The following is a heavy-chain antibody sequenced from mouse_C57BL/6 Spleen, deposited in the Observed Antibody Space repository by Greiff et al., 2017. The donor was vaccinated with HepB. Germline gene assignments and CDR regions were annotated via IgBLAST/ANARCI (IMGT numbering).Heavy chain of an antibody. V-gene: IGHV1-69*01. CDR3: ARGEGYYDDSHWYFDV. Sequence: QVQLQQPGAELVMPGASVKLSCKASGYTFTSYWMHWVKQRPGQGLEWIGEIDPSDSYTNYNQKFKGKSTLTVDKSSSTAYMQLSSLTSEDSAVYYCARGEGYYDDSHWYFDVWGTGTTVTVSS. CDR2: IDPSDSYT. J-gene: IGHJ1*03. D-gene: IGHD2-13*01. CDR1: GYTFTSYW.